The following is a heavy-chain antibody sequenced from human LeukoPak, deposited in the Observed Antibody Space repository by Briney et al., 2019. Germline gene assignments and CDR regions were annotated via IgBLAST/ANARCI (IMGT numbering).Heavy chain of an antibody. CDR1: GYTFTSYG. CDR2: ISAYNGNT. J-gene: IGHJ6*02. D-gene: IGHD3-3*01. Sequence: GASMKVSCKASGYTFTSYGISWVRQAPGQGLEWMGWISAYNGNTNYAQKLQGRVTMTTDTSTSTAYMELRSLRSDDTAVYYCAKFFGVVAPDYYGMDVWGQGTTVTVSS. V-gene: IGHV1-18*01. CDR3: AKFFGVVAPDYYGMDV.